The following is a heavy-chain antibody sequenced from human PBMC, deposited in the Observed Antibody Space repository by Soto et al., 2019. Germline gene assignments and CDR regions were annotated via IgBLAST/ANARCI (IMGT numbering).Heavy chain of an antibody. CDR1: GDSVSSNSAA. Sequence: PSQTLSITCAISGDSVSSNSAAWNLIRQSPSRGLEWLGRTYYRSKWYNDYAVSVKSRITINPDTSKNQFSLQLNSVTPEDTAVYYCARGYCSSTSCYTARYWFDPWGQGTLVTVSS. V-gene: IGHV6-1*01. D-gene: IGHD2-2*02. J-gene: IGHJ5*02. CDR3: ARGYCSSTSCYTARYWFDP. CDR2: TYYRSKWYN.